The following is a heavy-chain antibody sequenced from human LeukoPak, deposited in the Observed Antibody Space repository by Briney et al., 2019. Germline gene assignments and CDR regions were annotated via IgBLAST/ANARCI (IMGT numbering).Heavy chain of an antibody. V-gene: IGHV4-34*01. CDR2: INHSGST. D-gene: IGHD1-7*01. Sequence: SETLSLTCAVYGGSFSGYYWSWIRQPPGKGLEWIGEINHSGSTNYNPSLKGRVTISVDTSKNQFSLKLSSVTAADTAVYYCAREGGTTIWFDPWGQGTLVTVSS. CDR1: GGSFSGYY. CDR3: AREGGTTIWFDP. J-gene: IGHJ5*02.